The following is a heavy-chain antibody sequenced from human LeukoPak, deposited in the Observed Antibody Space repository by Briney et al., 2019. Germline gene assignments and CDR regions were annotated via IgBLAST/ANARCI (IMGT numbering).Heavy chain of an antibody. CDR2: INTDGGNT. CDR1: GFTFSSHW. D-gene: IGHD1-1*01. J-gene: IGHJ6*02. V-gene: IGHV3-74*01. CDR3: ARSIGSTRNNLDV. Sequence: PGGSLRLSCAASGFTFSSHWMHWVRQAPGKGLVWVSRINTDGGNTNYADSVRGRFTISRDSAKNTLFLQMNSLRDEDTAVYYCARSIGSTRNNLDVWGQGTTVTVSS.